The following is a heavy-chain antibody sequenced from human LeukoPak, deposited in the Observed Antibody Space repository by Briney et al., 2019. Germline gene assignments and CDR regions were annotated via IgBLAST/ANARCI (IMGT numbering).Heavy chain of an antibody. V-gene: IGHV1-2*02. CDR1: GYTFTVYY. CDR3: ARDLTVTTPPNHYYYYYGMDV. Sequence: ASVKVSCKASGYTFTVYYMHWVRQAPGQGLEWMGWINPNSGGTNYAQKFQGRVTMTRNTSISTAYMELSSLRSEDTAVYYCARDLTVTTPPNHYYYYYGMDVWGQGTTVTVSS. CDR2: INPNSGGT. J-gene: IGHJ6*02. D-gene: IGHD4-17*01.